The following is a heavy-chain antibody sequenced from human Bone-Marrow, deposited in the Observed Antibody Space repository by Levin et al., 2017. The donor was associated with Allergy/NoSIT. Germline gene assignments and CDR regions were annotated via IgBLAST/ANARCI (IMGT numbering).Heavy chain of an antibody. Sequence: GGSLRLSCVASGFTFDDYAMHWVHQAPGKGLEWVSLVSWDGGSTYYADSVKGRFSISRDNTKNSLYLHMNSLRPEDTALYYCAKAMEASSLFDSWGQGTLVTVSS. V-gene: IGHV3-43D*03. CDR1: GFTFDDYA. D-gene: IGHD6-6*01. CDR3: AKAMEASSLFDS. CDR2: VSWDGGST. J-gene: IGHJ4*02.